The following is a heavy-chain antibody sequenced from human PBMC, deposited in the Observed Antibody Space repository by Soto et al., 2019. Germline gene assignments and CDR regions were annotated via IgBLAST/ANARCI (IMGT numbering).Heavy chain of an antibody. CDR1: GYSFSIYW. CDR2: IDPSDSYT. D-gene: IGHD6-6*01. CDR3: ARYVAQYSSSSHYFDY. J-gene: IGHJ4*02. V-gene: IGHV5-10-1*01. Sequence: GESLKISCKGSGYSFSIYWINWVRQMPGKGMQWMGRIDPSDSYTNYSPSCQGHVTTSVDKSIRTVYLQWSSLKASDTAMYYCARYVAQYSSSSHYFDYWGQGTLVTVSS.